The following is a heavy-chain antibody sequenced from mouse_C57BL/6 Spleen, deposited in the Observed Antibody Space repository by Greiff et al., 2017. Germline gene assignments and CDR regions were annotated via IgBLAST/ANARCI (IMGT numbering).Heavy chain of an antibody. CDR1: GFTFSSYG. J-gene: IGHJ3*01. CDR2: ISSGGSCT. V-gene: IGHV5-6*01. CDR3: ARDGSNYSFAY. Sequence: EVHLVESGGDLVKPGGSLKLSCAASGFTFSSYGMSWVRQTPDKRLEWVATISSGGSCTNYPDSVKGRFTISRDNAKNTPYLQMSSLKSEDTALXYCARDGSNYSFAYWGQGTLVTVSA. D-gene: IGHD1-1*01.